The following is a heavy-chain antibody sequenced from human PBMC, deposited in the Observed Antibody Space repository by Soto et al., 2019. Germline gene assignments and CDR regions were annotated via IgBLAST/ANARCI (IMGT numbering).Heavy chain of an antibody. D-gene: IGHD2-2*01. CDR2: INAGNGNT. V-gene: IGHV1-3*01. CDR3: ASCSSTSCYRDYYYYMDV. CDR1: GYTFTSYA. Sequence: EASVKVSCKASGYTFTSYAMHWVRRAPGQGLEWMGWINAGNGNTKYSQKFQGRVTITRDTSASTAYMELSSLRSEDTAVYYCASCSSTSCYRDYYYYMDVWGKGTTVTVSS. J-gene: IGHJ6*03.